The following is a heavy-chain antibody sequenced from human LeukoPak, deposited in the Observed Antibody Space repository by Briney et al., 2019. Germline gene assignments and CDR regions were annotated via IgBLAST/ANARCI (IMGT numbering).Heavy chain of an antibody. CDR2: ITNIGST. CDR3: ARVRGWLQQSNWFDP. CDR1: GGSISSYY. D-gene: IGHD5-24*01. J-gene: IGHJ5*02. V-gene: IGHV4-59*01. Sequence: PETLSLTCTVSGGSISSYYWSWIRQSPGKGLEWIGYITNIGSTNYNPSLKSRVTISGDTSRNQFSLKLSSVTAADTAVYYCARVRGWLQQSNWFDPWGQGTLVTVSS.